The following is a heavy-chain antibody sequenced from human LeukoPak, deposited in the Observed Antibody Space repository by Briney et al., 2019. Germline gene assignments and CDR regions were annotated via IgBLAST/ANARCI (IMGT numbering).Heavy chain of an antibody. CDR3: ASNHYYYMDV. CDR1: GYSFTTYW. Sequence: GESLNISCKGSGYSFTTYWIGWVRQMPGKGLEWMGIIYPGDSETRYSPSFQGQVTISADKSISTAYLQWSSLKASDTAMYYCASNHYYYMDVWGKGTPVTVSS. V-gene: IGHV5-51*01. J-gene: IGHJ6*03. CDR2: IYPGDSET.